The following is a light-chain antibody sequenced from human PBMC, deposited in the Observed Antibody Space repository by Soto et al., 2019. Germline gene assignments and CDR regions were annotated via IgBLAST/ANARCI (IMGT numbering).Light chain of an antibody. CDR1: QRISSW. Sequence: DIQMTQSPSTLSASVGDRVTITCRASQRISSWLAWYQQKPGKAPKLLIYDASSLESGVPSRFSGSGSGTEFTLTISSLQPDDFATYYRQQYNSYSLTFGGGTKVEIK. J-gene: IGKJ4*01. V-gene: IGKV1-5*01. CDR3: QQYNSYSLT. CDR2: DAS.